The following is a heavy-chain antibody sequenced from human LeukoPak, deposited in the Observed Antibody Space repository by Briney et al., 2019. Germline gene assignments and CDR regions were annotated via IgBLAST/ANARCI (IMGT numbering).Heavy chain of an antibody. D-gene: IGHD1-14*01. CDR1: GFTFSSYA. CDR3: ATHPKISNQGY. CDR2: ISGSGGST. V-gene: IGHV3-23*01. Sequence: PGGSLRLSCAASGFTFSSYAMSWVRQAPGKGLEWVSAISGSGGSTFYADSVKGRFTISRDNSKNTLYLQMNSLRAEDTAVYSCATHPKISNQGYCGQGTQVTASS. J-gene: IGHJ4*02.